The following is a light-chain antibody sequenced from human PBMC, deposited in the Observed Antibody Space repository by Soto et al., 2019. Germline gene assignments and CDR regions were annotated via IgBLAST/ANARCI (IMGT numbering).Light chain of an antibody. V-gene: IGKV1-5*01. CDR1: QSISSW. J-gene: IGKJ1*01. Sequence: DIQMTQSPSTLSASVGERVTTPCRASQSISSWLAWYQQKPGKAPXXLIYDASSLESGVPSRFSGSGSGTEFTLTISSLQPDDFATYYCQQYNSYWTFGQGTKVDIK. CDR3: QQYNSYWT. CDR2: DAS.